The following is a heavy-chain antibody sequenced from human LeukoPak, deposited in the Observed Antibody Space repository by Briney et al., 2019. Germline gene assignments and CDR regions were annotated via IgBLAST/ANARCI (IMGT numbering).Heavy chain of an antibody. D-gene: IGHD4-17*01. CDR3: ARMGGYGDYLTP. CDR1: GASISTYY. J-gene: IGHJ5*02. CDR2: ISSREST. Sequence: PSETLSLTCTVSGASISTYYWSWIRQPAGEGLEWIGRISSRESTDYNPSLKTRVSMSLDTSKNQVSLTLSSVSAADTAFYYCARMGGYGDYLTPWGQGTLVTVSS. V-gene: IGHV4-4*07.